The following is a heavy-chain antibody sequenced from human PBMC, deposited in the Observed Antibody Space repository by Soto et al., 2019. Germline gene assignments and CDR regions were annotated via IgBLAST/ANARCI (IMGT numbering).Heavy chain of an antibody. CDR3: AGSLRYFDWLERMNWFDP. D-gene: IGHD3-9*01. Sequence: PSETLSLTCTASGGSISSGGYYWSWIRQHPGKGLEWIGYIYYSGSTYYNPSLKSRVTISVDTSKNQFSLKLSSVTAADTAVYYCAGSLRYFDWLERMNWFDPWGQRTPVTVSS. CDR2: IYYSGST. V-gene: IGHV4-31*03. CDR1: GGSISSGGYY. J-gene: IGHJ5*02.